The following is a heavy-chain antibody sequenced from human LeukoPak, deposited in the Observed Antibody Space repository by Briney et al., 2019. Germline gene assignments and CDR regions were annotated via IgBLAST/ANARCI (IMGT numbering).Heavy chain of an antibody. Sequence: PSETLSLTCAVYGGSFSGYYWSWIRQPPGKGLEWIGEINHSGSTNYNPSLKSRVTISVDTSKNQFSLKLSSVTAADTAVYYCARGRSGGSHFDYWGQGTLVTVSS. D-gene: IGHD2-15*01. CDR2: INHSGST. J-gene: IGHJ4*02. CDR3: ARGRSGGSHFDY. CDR1: GGSFSGYY. V-gene: IGHV4-34*01.